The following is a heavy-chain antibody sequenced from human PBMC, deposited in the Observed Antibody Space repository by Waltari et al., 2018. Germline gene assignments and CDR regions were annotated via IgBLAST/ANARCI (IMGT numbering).Heavy chain of an antibody. CDR3: ARYRDIRRDTVTTHYFDY. Sequence: EVQLVESGGGLVQPGGSLRLSCAASGFTFSSYEMNWVRQAPGKGLEWVLYIRSSASTIYYADSVKGRFTISRDNAKNSLYLQMNSLRAEDTAVYYCARYRDIRRDTVTTHYFDYWGQGTLVTVSS. J-gene: IGHJ4*02. CDR1: GFTFSSYE. CDR2: IRSSASTI. D-gene: IGHD4-17*01. V-gene: IGHV3-48*03.